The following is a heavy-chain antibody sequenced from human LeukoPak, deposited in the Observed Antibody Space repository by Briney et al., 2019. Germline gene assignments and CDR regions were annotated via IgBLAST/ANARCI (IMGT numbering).Heavy chain of an antibody. D-gene: IGHD6-13*01. J-gene: IGHJ4*02. CDR3: ALIPGGSWAFDY. Sequence: ASVTVSFKAPEYTFSVYHIHWVRQAPGQGLEWMAWINPDSGDTNYAKKFQGRGTITRDTSISTAYMDVSSLRSDDTAVYYCALIPGGSWAFDYRGQGTLGPVS. CDR2: INPDSGDT. CDR1: EYTFSVYH. V-gene: IGHV1-2*02.